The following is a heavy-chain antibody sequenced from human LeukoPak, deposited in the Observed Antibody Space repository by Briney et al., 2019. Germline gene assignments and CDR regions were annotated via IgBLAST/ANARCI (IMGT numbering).Heavy chain of an antibody. V-gene: IGHV4-39*01. Sequence: SETLSLTCTVSGGSINNALYYWAWIRQTPEQQLEWMGSVSHDGITNYSPSLGGRVSLSADTSKNAFFMEVHPVTAADSAIYYCARHTIFCSFINCSPFDPWGQGTLVTVSS. CDR3: ARHTIFCSFINCSPFDP. D-gene: IGHD3-3*01. J-gene: IGHJ5*02. CDR2: VSHDGIT. CDR1: GGSINNALYY.